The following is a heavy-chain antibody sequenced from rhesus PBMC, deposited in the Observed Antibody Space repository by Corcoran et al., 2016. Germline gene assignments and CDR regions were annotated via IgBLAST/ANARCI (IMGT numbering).Heavy chain of an antibody. V-gene: IGHV4-169*02. CDR2: IYGSGSST. CDR1: GGSISSSY. Sequence: QLQLQESGPGLVKPSETMSVTCAVSGGSISSSYWSWIRQAPGKGLEWIGYIYGSGSSTNYNPSLKSRVTLSVDTSKTQLSLKLSSVTTADTAVYYCVRDRDYYSGSYYPDYWGQGVLVTVSS. CDR3: VRDRDYYSGSYYPDY. D-gene: IGHD3-16*01. J-gene: IGHJ4*01.